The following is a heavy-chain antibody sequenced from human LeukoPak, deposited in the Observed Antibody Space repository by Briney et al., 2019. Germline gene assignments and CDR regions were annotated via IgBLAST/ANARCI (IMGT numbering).Heavy chain of an antibody. Sequence: ASVKVSCKTSGFTFTNHAMQWVLQAPGQSLEWMGWINAGNGHTKYSQNFQDRLTITRDTSANTVYMELSSLRSEDTAVYFCARGIWSGGYYYLDSWGQGTQVTVSS. CDR2: INAGNGHT. D-gene: IGHD3-3*01. V-gene: IGHV1-3*01. CDR3: ARGIWSGGYYYLDS. CDR1: GFTFTNHA. J-gene: IGHJ4*02.